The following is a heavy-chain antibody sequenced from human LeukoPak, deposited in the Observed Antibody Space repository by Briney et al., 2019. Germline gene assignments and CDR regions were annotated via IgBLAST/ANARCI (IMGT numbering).Heavy chain of an antibody. CDR3: ASDYYDSSGPMDV. Sequence: GGSLRLSWAASGFTVSSNYMSWVRQAPGKGLEWVSVIYSGGSTYYADSVKGRFTISRHNSKNTLYLQMNSLRAEDTAVYYCASDYYDSSGPMDVWGQGTTVTVSS. V-gene: IGHV3-53*04. CDR1: GFTVSSNY. CDR2: IYSGGST. D-gene: IGHD3-22*01. J-gene: IGHJ6*02.